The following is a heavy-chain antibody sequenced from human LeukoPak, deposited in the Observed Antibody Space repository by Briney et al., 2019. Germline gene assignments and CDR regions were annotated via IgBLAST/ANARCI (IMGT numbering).Heavy chain of an antibody. D-gene: IGHD3-22*01. V-gene: IGHV3-9*01. Sequence: GGSLGLSCAASGFTFDDYAMHWVRQAPGKGLEWVSGISWNSGSIGFADSVKGRFTISRDNAKNSLYLQMNSLRAEDTALYYCAKDMFDYYDSSGYFDYWGQGTLVTVSS. J-gene: IGHJ4*02. CDR1: GFTFDDYA. CDR3: AKDMFDYYDSSGYFDY. CDR2: ISWNSGSI.